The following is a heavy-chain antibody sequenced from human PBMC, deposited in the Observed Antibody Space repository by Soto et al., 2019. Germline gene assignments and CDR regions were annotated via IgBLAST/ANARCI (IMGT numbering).Heavy chain of an antibody. Sequence: QVQLVQSGAEVKKPGSSVKVSCKASGGTFSSYAISWVRQAPGQGLEWMGGIIPIFGTANYAQKFQGRVTIIADESTSTAYMELSSLRSEDTAVYYCASGIVVVTAHSGRKYYYYGMDVWGQGTTVTVSS. V-gene: IGHV1-69*01. J-gene: IGHJ6*02. D-gene: IGHD2-21*02. CDR1: GGTFSSYA. CDR2: IIPIFGTA. CDR3: ASGIVVVTAHSGRKYYYYGMDV.